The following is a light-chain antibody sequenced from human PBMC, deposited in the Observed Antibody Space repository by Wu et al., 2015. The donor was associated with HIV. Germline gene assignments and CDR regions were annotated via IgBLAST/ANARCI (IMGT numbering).Light chain of an antibody. CDR3: QEFRA. CDR1: ESISGTY. Sequence: EIVLTQSPATLSLSPGETGTLSCRASESISGTYLAWYQQRPGQAPRLLIYGTSNRATGIPDRFSGSGSGPDFTLTISRLEPEDFAVYYCQEFRAFGQGTKVEMK. V-gene: IGKV3-20*01. J-gene: IGKJ1*01. CDR2: GTS.